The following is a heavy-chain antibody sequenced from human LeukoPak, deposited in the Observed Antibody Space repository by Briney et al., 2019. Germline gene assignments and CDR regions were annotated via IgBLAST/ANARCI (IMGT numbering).Heavy chain of an antibody. V-gene: IGHV3-23*01. CDR2: IGASGDNT. CDR1: GFTFNNYA. J-gene: IGHJ4*02. D-gene: IGHD4-17*01. CDR3: AKAAASDTVTTLGVDY. Sequence: GSLRLSCAVSGFTFNNYAMSWVRQAPGKGLEWVSAIGASGDNTYYADSVKGRFTISRGNSKNMLNLHMNSLRAEDTAIYHCAKAAASDTVTTLGVDYWGQGTLVTVSS.